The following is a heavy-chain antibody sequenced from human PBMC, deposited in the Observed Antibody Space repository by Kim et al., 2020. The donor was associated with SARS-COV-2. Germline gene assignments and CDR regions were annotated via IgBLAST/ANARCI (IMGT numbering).Heavy chain of an antibody. CDR3: ARAVHYYYYYMDV. V-gene: IGHV1-69*01. Sequence: YTQKFQGRVTITADEATSTAYMELSSLRSEDTAVYYCARAVHYYYYYMDVWGKGTTVTVSS. J-gene: IGHJ6*03.